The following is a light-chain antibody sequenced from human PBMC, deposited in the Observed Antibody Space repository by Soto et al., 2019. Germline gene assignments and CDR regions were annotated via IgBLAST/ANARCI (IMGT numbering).Light chain of an antibody. V-gene: IGKV3-20*01. CDR1: QTVSSIY. J-gene: IGKJ1*01. CDR3: QHNGRT. CDR2: GAS. Sequence: EIVLTQSPGTLSLSPGERATLSCRASQTVSSIYLAWYQQKPGQTPRLLIYGASRRATGIPDRFSGSGSGTDFTLTISRLEPDDFAVYYCQHNGRTFGQGTKVEIK.